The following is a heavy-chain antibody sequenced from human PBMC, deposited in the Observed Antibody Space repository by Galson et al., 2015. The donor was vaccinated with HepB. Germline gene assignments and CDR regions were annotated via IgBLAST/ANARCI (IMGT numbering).Heavy chain of an antibody. D-gene: IGHD3-22*01. V-gene: IGHV1-46*03. CDR3: AGNYYDSSGTVPYYYYGMDV. CDR2: INPSGGST. CDR1: GYTFTSYY. Sequence: SCKASGYTFTSYYMHWVRQAPGQGLEWMGIINPSGGSTSYAQKFQGRVTMTRDTSTSTVYMELSSLRSEDTAVYYCAGNYYDSSGTVPYYYYGMDVWGRGTTVTVSS. J-gene: IGHJ6*02.